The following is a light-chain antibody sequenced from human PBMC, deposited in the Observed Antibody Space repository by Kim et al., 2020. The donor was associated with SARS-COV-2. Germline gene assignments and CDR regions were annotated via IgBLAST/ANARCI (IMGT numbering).Light chain of an antibody. CDR1: SSNIGAGYD. J-gene: IGLJ2*01. Sequence: GQRVTIACTGSSSNIGAGYDVHWYQQHPGTAPKLLIYVNSNRPSGVPDRFSGSKSGTSASLAITGLQAEDEADYYCRSYDSSLSVVFGGGTQLTVL. V-gene: IGLV1-40*01. CDR2: VNS. CDR3: RSYDSSLSVV.